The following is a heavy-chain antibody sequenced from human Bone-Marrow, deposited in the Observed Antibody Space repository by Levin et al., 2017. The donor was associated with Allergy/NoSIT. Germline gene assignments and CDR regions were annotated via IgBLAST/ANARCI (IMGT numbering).Heavy chain of an antibody. CDR1: GYTFTSFA. Sequence: ASVKVSCKASGYTFTSFAINWLRQAPGQGPEWMGWINTNNGNPRYAQGFTGRFVFSLDTSVSTANLQISSLKAEDTAVYYCASDITVRGSKAMDVWGQGTTVTVSS. CDR2: INTNNGNP. D-gene: IGHD3-10*01. V-gene: IGHV7-4-1*02. J-gene: IGHJ6*02. CDR3: ASDITVRGSKAMDV.